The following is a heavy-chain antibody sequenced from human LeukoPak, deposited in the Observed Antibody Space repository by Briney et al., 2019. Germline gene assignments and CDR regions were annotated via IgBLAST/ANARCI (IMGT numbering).Heavy chain of an antibody. CDR2: INPNSGGT. J-gene: IGHJ4*02. D-gene: IGHD4-17*01. Sequence: ASVKVSCKASGYTFTSYGISWVRQAPGQGLEWMGWINPNSGGTNYAQKFQGRVTMTRDTSISTAYMELSRLRSDDTAVYYCARVTVTTSGSKSFFDYWGQGTLVTVSS. V-gene: IGHV1-2*02. CDR3: ARVTVTTSGSKSFFDY. CDR1: GYTFTSYG.